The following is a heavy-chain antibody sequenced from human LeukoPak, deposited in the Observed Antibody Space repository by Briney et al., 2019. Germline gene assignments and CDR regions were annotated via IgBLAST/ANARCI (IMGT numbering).Heavy chain of an antibody. CDR1: GFTFSSYA. J-gene: IGHJ4*02. CDR3: ARARSAAGMIVGATDFDY. D-gene: IGHD1-26*01. CDR2: ISYDGSNK. V-gene: IGHV3-30*09. Sequence: GGSLRLSCTASGFTFSSYAMHWVRQAPGKGLEWVAVISYDGSNKYYADSVKGRFAISRDNSKNTLCLQMNSLRAEDTAVYYCARARSAAGMIVGATDFDYWGQGTLVTVSS.